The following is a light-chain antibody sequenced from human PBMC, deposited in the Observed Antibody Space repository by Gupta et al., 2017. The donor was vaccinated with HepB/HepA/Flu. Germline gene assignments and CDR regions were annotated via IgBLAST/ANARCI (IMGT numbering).Light chain of an antibody. CDR1: QSVSSNY. J-gene: IGKJ3*01. CDR3: QQYGSSRPIT. CDR2: GAS. Sequence: EIVLTQSPGTLSLSPGERATLNCRTSQSVSSNYLAWYQQTPGQAPRLLIYGASSRDTGIPDRFSGSGSGKDFTLTISRREPEDFAVYYCQQYGSSRPITFGPGTKVDLK. V-gene: IGKV3-20*01.